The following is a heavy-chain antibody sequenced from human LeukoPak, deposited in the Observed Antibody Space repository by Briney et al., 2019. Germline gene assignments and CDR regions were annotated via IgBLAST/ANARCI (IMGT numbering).Heavy chain of an antibody. CDR1: GFSFSTFA. CDR2: ITDSGAST. D-gene: IGHD6-13*01. V-gene: IGHV3-23*01. CDR3: ARDHATIVIAAAFDY. J-gene: IGHJ4*02. Sequence: PGGSLRLSYAASGFSFSTFAMSWVRQAPGKGLEWVSTITDSGASTYYADSVKGRFTISRDNSKNTLYLQMNSLRAEDTAVYYCARDHATIVIAAAFDYWGQGTLVTVSS.